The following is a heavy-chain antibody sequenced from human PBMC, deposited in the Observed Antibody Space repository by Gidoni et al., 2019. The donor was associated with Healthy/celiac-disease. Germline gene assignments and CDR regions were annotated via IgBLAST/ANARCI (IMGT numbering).Heavy chain of an antibody. Sequence: EVQLVESGGGLVKPGGSRRLSCAASGCTFSSYSMNWVRQAPGKGLEWVSSISSSSSYIYYADSVKGRFTISRDNAKNSLYLQMNSLRAEDTAVYYCARDYYGSGSSHDYWGQGTLVTVSS. V-gene: IGHV3-21*01. J-gene: IGHJ4*02. CDR1: GCTFSSYS. CDR2: ISSSSSYI. D-gene: IGHD3-10*01. CDR3: ARDYYGSGSSHDY.